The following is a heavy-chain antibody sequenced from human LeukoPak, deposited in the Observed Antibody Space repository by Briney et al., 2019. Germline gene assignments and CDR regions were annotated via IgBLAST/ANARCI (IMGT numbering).Heavy chain of an antibody. D-gene: IGHD1-26*01. J-gene: IGHJ6*03. Sequence: ASVKVSCKASGYTFTSYAVTWVRQAPGQGPEWVGWINTYTGDTKHAQNLQDRVTVTTDTSTSTAYLELRSLRSDDTAVYYCARSGSWLYMDVWGTGTTVTVSS. CDR1: GYTFTSYA. V-gene: IGHV1-18*01. CDR3: ARSGSWLYMDV. CDR2: INTYTGDT.